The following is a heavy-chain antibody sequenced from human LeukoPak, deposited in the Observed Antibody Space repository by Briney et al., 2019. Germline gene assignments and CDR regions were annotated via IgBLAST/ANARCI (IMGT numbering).Heavy chain of an antibody. Sequence: ASVKVSCKASGYTFTGYYMHWVRQAPGQGLEWMGWINPNSGGTNYAQKFQGRVTMTRDTSISTAYMELSRLRSDDTAVYYCARVGITTVRGGTAYFQHWGQGTLVTVSS. J-gene: IGHJ1*01. CDR2: INPNSGGT. CDR3: ARVGITTVRGGTAYFQH. D-gene: IGHD3-10*01. CDR1: GYTFTGYY. V-gene: IGHV1-2*02.